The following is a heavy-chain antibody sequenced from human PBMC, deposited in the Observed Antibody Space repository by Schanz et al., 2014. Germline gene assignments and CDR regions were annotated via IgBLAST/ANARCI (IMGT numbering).Heavy chain of an antibody. J-gene: IGHJ6*03. V-gene: IGHV3-9*02. CDR2: IPWNGAAI. CDR3: AKGSRSGSKVMDV. D-gene: IGHD3-10*01. CDR1: GFNSDDYA. Sequence: EVQLLESGGGLVQPGGSLRLSCAASGFNSDDYAMHWVRQAPGKGLEWVSNIPWNGAAIGYAGSVRGRFTISRDSAKNSLYLQMNSLRPEDTALYYCAKGSRSGSKVMDVWGKGTTVNVSS.